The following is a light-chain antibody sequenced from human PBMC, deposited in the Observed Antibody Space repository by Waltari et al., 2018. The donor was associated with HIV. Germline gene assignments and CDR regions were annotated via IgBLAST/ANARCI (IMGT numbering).Light chain of an antibody. V-gene: IGLV3-21*04. CDR3: HVWDTISDHVV. J-gene: IGLJ2*01. CDR1: NIGTQS. CDR2: YNA. Sequence: SYVLTQPPSVSVAPGKPATITCVGNNIGTQSVHWYQQKPDQAPVLVIYYNADRPSGIPERFSGSNSGNTATLTINRVEAGDEADYYCHVWDTISDHVVFGGGSKLTVL.